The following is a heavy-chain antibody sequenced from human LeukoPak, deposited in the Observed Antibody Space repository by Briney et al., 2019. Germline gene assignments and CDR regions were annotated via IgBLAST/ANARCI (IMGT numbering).Heavy chain of an antibody. V-gene: IGHV4-4*09. J-gene: IGHJ4*02. D-gene: IGHD6-19*01. CDR3: VQTTGWPGFDY. CDR1: GAPISRFY. CDR2: IYNGVPT. Sequence: PSETLSLICTASGAPISRFYWNWVRQPPGKGLEWIGNIYNGVPTFFNPSLKSRVTLSVDTSKTQFSLQLASVTAADTAVYYCVQTTGWPGFDYWGQGILVTVS.